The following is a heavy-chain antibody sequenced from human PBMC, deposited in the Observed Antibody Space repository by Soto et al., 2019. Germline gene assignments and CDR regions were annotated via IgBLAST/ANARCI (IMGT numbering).Heavy chain of an antibody. Sequence: SETLSLTCTVSGGSISSYYWSWIRQPPGKGLEWIGYIYYSGSTNYNPSLKSRVTISVDTSKNQFTLKLSSVTAADTAVYYCARARIVVVPAAQYNWFDPWGQGTLVTVSS. D-gene: IGHD2-2*01. V-gene: IGHV4-59*01. J-gene: IGHJ5*02. CDR2: IYYSGST. CDR1: GGSISSYY. CDR3: ARARIVVVPAAQYNWFDP.